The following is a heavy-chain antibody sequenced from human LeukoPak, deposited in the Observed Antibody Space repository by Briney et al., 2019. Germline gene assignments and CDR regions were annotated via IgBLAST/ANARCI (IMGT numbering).Heavy chain of an antibody. D-gene: IGHD3-22*01. J-gene: IGHJ4*02. CDR1: GYSFTSYG. CDR3: ARVEDYYDSSGYYYFDY. V-gene: IGHV1-18*01. Sequence: ASVKVSCETSGYSFTSYGISWVRQAPGQGLEWMGWISAYNGNTNYAQKLQGRVTMTTDTSTSTAYMELRSLRSDDTAVYYCARVEDYYDSSGYYYFDYWGQGTLVTVSS. CDR2: ISAYNGNT.